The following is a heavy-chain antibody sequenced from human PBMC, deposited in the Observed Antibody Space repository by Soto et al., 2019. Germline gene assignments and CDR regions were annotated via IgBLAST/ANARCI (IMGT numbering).Heavy chain of an antibody. CDR2: INPNSGGT. CDR1: GYTFTGYY. V-gene: IGHV1-2*04. Sequence: ASVKVSCKASGYTFTGYYMHWVRQAPGQGLEWMGWINPNSGGTNHAQKFQGWVTMTRDTSISTAYMELSRLRSDDTAVYYCARGNYDTVPRYYGMDVWGQGTTVTVSS. J-gene: IGHJ6*02. D-gene: IGHD3-16*01. CDR3: ARGNYDTVPRYYGMDV.